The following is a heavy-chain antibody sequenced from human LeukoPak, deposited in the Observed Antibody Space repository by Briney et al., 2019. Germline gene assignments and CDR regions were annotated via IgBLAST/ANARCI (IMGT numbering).Heavy chain of an antibody. Sequence: GGSLRLSCAASGFTFSNYGMSWVRQSPGKGLEWVSRVSGSGGRTYYADSVKGRFTISRDNSKNTLSLQMNNLRADDTAVYYCAKSYASGSFYDYWGQGTLVTVSS. V-gene: IGHV3-23*01. J-gene: IGHJ4*02. CDR3: AKSYASGSFYDY. CDR2: VSGSGGRT. D-gene: IGHD3-10*01. CDR1: GFTFSNYG.